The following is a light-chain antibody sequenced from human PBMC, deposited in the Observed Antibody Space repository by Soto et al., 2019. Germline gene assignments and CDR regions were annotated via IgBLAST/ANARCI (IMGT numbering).Light chain of an antibody. CDR1: QSVSSSY. CDR3: QQYGTSPFT. V-gene: IGKV3-20*01. J-gene: IGKJ3*01. CDR2: AAS. Sequence: EIVLTQSPGTLSLSPGERATLSCRASQSVSSSYLAWHQQKPGQAPRLLISAASSSATGIPDRFSGSGSGTDFTLTISRLEPEDFAVYYCQQYGTSPFTFGPGTKVDI.